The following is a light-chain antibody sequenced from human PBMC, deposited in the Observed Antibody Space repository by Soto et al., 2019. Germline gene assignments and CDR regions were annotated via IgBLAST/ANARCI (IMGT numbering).Light chain of an antibody. V-gene: IGKV3-11*01. J-gene: IGKJ4*01. Sequence: EIVWTQSPATLSLSPGARATLSCRASQSVSSYLAWYQQKPGQAPRLLIYDASNRATGIPARFSGSGSGTDFTLTISSLEPEDFAVYYCQQRSNWLTVGGGTKVEIK. CDR2: DAS. CDR1: QSVSSY. CDR3: QQRSNWLT.